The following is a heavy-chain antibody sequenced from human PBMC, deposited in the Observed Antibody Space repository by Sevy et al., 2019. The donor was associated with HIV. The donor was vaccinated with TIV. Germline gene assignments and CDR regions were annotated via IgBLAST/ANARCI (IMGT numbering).Heavy chain of an antibody. Sequence: GGSLRLSCAASGFTITGSTMYWVRQASGKGLEWVARIRSRAKTDATAYAASVKGRFTISRDDSRNTAYLQMNSLKTEDTAVYYCSSQRTIAVAGDYFDYWGQGTLVTVSS. V-gene: IGHV3-73*01. D-gene: IGHD6-19*01. CDR2: IRSRAKTDAT. CDR1: GFTITGST. J-gene: IGHJ4*02. CDR3: SSQRTIAVAGDYFDY.